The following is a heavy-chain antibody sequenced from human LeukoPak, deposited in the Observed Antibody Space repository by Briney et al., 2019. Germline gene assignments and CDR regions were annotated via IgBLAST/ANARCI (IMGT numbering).Heavy chain of an antibody. Sequence: ASVKVSCKASGGTFSSYAISWVRQAPGQGLEWMGGIIPIFGTANYAQKFQGRVTITADESTSTAYMELSNLRSEDTAVYYCARRAYCSSTSCYILAFDIWGQGTMVTVSS. J-gene: IGHJ3*02. CDR2: IIPIFGTA. CDR1: GGTFSSYA. V-gene: IGHV1-69*13. CDR3: ARRAYCSSTSCYILAFDI. D-gene: IGHD2-2*02.